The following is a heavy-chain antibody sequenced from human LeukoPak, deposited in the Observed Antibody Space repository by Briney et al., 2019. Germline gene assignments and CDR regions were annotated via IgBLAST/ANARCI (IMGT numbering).Heavy chain of an antibody. J-gene: IGHJ3*02. CDR2: ISGYNGHT. Sequence: ASVKVSCKASGYTFTNYGISWVRQAPGQGLECMGWISGYNGHTNYAQKLQGRVTMTTDTSTSTAYMELRSLRSDDTAVYYWARMMTPRLYYDSSGYYYGAFDIWGQGTMVTVSS. CDR1: GYTFTNYG. CDR3: ARMMTPRLYYDSSGYYYGAFDI. D-gene: IGHD3-22*01. V-gene: IGHV1-18*01.